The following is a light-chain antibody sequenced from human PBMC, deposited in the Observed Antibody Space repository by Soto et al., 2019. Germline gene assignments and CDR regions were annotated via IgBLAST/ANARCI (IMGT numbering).Light chain of an antibody. CDR2: SIS. Sequence: IVLTQSTATLSLSPGERAPLSCRASQTITGRSLAWYQQKPGQAPRLLVTSISNRATGIPDRFSGSGSGADFTLTISRLEPEDFAVYYCQQYQNSRTFGQGTKVEIK. CDR1: QTITGRS. J-gene: IGKJ1*01. CDR3: QQYQNSRT. V-gene: IGKV3-20*01.